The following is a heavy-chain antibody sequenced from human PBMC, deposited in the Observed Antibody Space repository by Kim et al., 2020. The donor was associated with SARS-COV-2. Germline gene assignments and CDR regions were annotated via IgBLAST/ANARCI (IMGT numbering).Heavy chain of an antibody. CDR3: ARSFDY. V-gene: IGHV3-21*01. J-gene: IGHJ4*02. CDR2: SSSSYI. Sequence: SSSSYIYYVDSVKGRFTISRDNAKNSLYLQMNSLGAEDTAVYYCARSFDYWGQGTLVTVSS.